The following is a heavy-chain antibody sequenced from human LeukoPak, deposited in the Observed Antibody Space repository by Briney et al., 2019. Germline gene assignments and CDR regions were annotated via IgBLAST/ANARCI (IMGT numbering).Heavy chain of an antibody. CDR1: GFTFSSYA. V-gene: IGHV3-30-3*01. Sequence: GGSLRLSCAASGFTFSSYAMHWVRQAPGKGLEWVAVISYDGSNKYYADSVKGRFTISRDNSKSTLYLQMNSLRAEDTAVYYCARVVASSTSGYFDYWGQGTLVTVSS. CDR3: ARVVASSTSGYFDY. J-gene: IGHJ4*02. D-gene: IGHD2-15*01. CDR2: ISYDGSNK.